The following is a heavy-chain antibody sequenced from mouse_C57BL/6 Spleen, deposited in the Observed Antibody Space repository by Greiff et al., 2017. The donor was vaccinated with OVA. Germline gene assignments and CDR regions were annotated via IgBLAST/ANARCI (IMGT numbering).Heavy chain of an antibody. V-gene: IGHV5-17*01. CDR2: ISSGSSTI. Sequence: EVKLVESGGGLVKPGGSLKLSCAASGFTFSDYGMHWVRQAPEKGLEWVAYISSGSSTIYYADTVKGRFTISRDNAKNTLFLQMTSLRSEDTAMYYCARLTPYYAMDYWGQGTSVTVSS. CDR3: ARLTPYYAMDY. CDR1: GFTFSDYG. D-gene: IGHD4-1*01. J-gene: IGHJ4*01.